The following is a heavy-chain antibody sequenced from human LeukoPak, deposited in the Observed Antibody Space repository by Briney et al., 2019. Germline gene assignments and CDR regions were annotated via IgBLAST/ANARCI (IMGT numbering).Heavy chain of an antibody. D-gene: IGHD3-10*01. V-gene: IGHV4-59*12. CDR2: IYYSGTT. Sequence: SETLSLTCTVSGGSISSYYWNWIRQPPGKGLEWIGYIYYSGTTNYNPSLKSRVTMSVDTSKNQFSLKLSSVTAADTAVYYCARGPYYYGSGGFDPWGQGTLVTVSS. CDR1: GGSISSYY. J-gene: IGHJ5*02. CDR3: ARGPYYYGSGGFDP.